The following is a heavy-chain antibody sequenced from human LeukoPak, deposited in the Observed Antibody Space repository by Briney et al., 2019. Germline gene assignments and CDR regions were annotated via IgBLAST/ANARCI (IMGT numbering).Heavy chain of an antibody. V-gene: IGHV3-33*01. D-gene: IGHD3-10*01. J-gene: IGHJ4*02. CDR1: GFTFSSYG. Sequence: GGSLRLSCAASGFTFSSYGMHWVRQAPGKGLEWVAVIWYDGSNKYYADSVKGRFTISRDNSKNTLYLQMNSLRAEETAVYYCARDRRGSGSFDYWGQGTLVTVSS. CDR2: IWYDGSNK. CDR3: ARDRRGSGSFDY.